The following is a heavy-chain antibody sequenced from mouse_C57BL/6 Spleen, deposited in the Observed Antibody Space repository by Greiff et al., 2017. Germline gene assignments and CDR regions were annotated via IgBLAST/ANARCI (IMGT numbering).Heavy chain of an antibody. CDR2: ISNGGGST. Sequence: EVQRVESGGGLVQPGGSLKLSCAASGFTFSDYYMYWVRQTPEKRLEWVAYISNGGGSTYYPDTVKGRFTISRDNAKNTLYLQMSRLKSEDTAMYYCARHEGGAFDYWGQGTTLTVSS. CDR1: GFTFSDYY. V-gene: IGHV5-12*01. D-gene: IGHD1-1*02. CDR3: ARHEGGAFDY. J-gene: IGHJ2*01.